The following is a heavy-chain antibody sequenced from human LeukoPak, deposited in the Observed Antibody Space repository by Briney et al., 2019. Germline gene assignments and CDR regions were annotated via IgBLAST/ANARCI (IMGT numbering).Heavy chain of an antibody. Sequence: GESLKISCKGSGYMFTNYWIGWVRQMPGKGLEWMGFIYPGDSDTRYGPSFQGQVTISADKSISTAYLQWSSLKASDTAMYYCARRYSSSWTGGYYFDYWGQGTLVTVSS. V-gene: IGHV5-51*01. J-gene: IGHJ4*02. CDR2: IYPGDSDT. CDR1: GYMFTNYW. D-gene: IGHD6-13*01. CDR3: ARRYSSSWTGGYYFDY.